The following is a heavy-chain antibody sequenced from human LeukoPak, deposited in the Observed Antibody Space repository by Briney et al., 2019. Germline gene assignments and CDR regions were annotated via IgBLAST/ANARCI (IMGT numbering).Heavy chain of an antibody. CDR1: GYTFTSYD. CDR3: ARAGVAATGLDY. D-gene: IGHD2-15*01. Sequence: GASVKVSCKASGYTFTSYDINWVRQAPGQGLEWMGWMNPNSGNRRYAQSFQGRVIMTTVTSINTAYMELSSLTSQDTAIYFCARAGVAATGLDYWSQGTLVTVSS. V-gene: IGHV1-8*01. J-gene: IGHJ4*02. CDR2: MNPNSGNR.